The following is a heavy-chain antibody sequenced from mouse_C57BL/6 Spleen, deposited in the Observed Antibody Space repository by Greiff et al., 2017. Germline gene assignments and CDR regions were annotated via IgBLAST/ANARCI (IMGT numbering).Heavy chain of an antibody. CDR2: INPNNGGT. Sequence: VQLQQSGPELVKPGASVKISCKASGYTFTDYYMNWVKQSHGKSLEWIGDINPNNGGTSYNQKFKGKATLTVDKSSSTAYMELRSLTSEDSAVYYCVYYYGSSDWYFDVWGTGTTVTVSS. CDR3: VYYYGSSDWYFDV. J-gene: IGHJ1*03. CDR1: GYTFTDYY. D-gene: IGHD1-1*01. V-gene: IGHV1-26*01.